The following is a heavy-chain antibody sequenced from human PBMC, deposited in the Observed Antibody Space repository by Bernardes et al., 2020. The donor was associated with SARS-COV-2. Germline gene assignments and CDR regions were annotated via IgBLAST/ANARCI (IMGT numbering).Heavy chain of an antibody. Sequence: GGSLRLSCVASGFAFSDFGMAWVRQAPGKGLEWVSTLNTDGENTHYADSVKGRFTISRDNAKNSLYLQMNSLRDEDTAVYYCARVGSDIVESVYYYGMDVWGQGTTVTVSS. V-gene: IGHV3-48*02. CDR3: ARVGSDIVESVYYYGMDV. J-gene: IGHJ6*02. CDR1: GFAFSDFG. D-gene: IGHD5-12*01. CDR2: LNTDGENT.